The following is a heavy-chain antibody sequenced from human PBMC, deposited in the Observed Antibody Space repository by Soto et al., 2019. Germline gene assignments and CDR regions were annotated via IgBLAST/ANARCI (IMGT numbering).Heavy chain of an antibody. CDR2: IIPIVETP. CDR3: ARLSRPNYYDTSGFFKDNWFDP. Sequence: QVQLVQSGAEVKKPGSSMKVSCKASGGTFNSYDINWVRQAPGQGLEWMGGIIPIVETPKYAQKFQGRVNITEEESTNTVYMELSSLRSEDTAMYYCARLSRPNYYDTSGFFKDNWFDPWGQGTLVTVSS. V-gene: IGHV1-69*01. CDR1: GGTFNSYD. D-gene: IGHD3-22*01. J-gene: IGHJ5*02.